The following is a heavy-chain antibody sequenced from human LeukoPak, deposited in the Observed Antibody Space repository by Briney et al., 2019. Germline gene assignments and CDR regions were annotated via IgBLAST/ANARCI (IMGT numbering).Heavy chain of an antibody. Sequence: GGSLRLSCAASGFTSTSYTMNWVRQAPGKGLEWVSSISSISGRRSNIYYADSVRGRFTISRDNSRNTLYVQMNSLRAEDTAVYYCARDRNWGAYDIWGQGTMVTVSS. CDR2: ISSISGRRSNI. D-gene: IGHD7-27*01. CDR1: GFTSTSYT. J-gene: IGHJ3*02. V-gene: IGHV3-21*04. CDR3: ARDRNWGAYDI.